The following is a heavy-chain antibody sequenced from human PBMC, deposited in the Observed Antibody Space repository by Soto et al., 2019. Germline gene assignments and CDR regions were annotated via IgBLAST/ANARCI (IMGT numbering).Heavy chain of an antibody. CDR2: MNPNSGNT. D-gene: IGHD6-19*01. Sequence: ASVKVSCKASGYTFTSYDINWVRQATGEGLEWMGWMNPNSGNTGYAQKFQGRVTMTRNTSISTAYMELSSLRSEDTAVYYCARVPSVAGSSGYYYYMDVWDKGTTVTVSS. CDR3: ARVPSVAGSSGYYYYMDV. V-gene: IGHV1-8*01. CDR1: GYTFTSYD. J-gene: IGHJ6*03.